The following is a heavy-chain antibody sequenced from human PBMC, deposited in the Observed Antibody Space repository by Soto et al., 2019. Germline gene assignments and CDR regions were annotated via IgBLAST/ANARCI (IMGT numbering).Heavy chain of an antibody. CDR1: GFTFSSYA. D-gene: IGHD4-17*01. CDR2: ISGSGGST. CDR3: AKELFFGLYGDYVDY. V-gene: IGHV3-23*01. J-gene: IGHJ4*02. Sequence: GGSLRLSCAASGFTFSSYAMSWFRQASGKGLEWVSAISGSGGSTYYADSVKGRFTISRDNSKNTLYLQMNSLRAEDTAVYYCAKELFFGLYGDYVDYWGQGTLVTVSS.